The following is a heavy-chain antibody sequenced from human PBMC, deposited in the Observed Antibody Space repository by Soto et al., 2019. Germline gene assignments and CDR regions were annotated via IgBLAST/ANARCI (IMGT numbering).Heavy chain of an antibody. CDR2: INAGNGNT. V-gene: IGHV1-3*05. CDR3: ARTAIRFDGVRDWYFDL. J-gene: IGHJ2*01. Sequence: QVQLVQSGAEEKKPGASVKVSCKASGYTFTSYAMHWVRQAPGQRLEWMGWINAGNGNTKYSQKFQGRVTITRDTSASTAYMELSSLRSEDTAVYYCARTAIRFDGVRDWYFDLWGRGTLVTVSS. D-gene: IGHD5-18*01. CDR1: GYTFTSYA.